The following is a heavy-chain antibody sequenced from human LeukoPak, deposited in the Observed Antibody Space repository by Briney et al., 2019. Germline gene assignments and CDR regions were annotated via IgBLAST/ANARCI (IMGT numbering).Heavy chain of an antibody. Sequence: GGSLRLFCACSGFTFSGSAMNCVCQAPGQGLEWVSAITGTRGTTYYADSVKGRFTISRDNSKNTVYLQMNGLRAEETAVYYCSKVGTGLRWFSDYWGEGTLVTVSS. CDR2: ITGTRGTT. J-gene: IGHJ4*02. CDR3: SKVGTGLRWFSDY. CDR1: GFTFSGSA. D-gene: IGHD4-23*01. V-gene: IGHV3-23*01.